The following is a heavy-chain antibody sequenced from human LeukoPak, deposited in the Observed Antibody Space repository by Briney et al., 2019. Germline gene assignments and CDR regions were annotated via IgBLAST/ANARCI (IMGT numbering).Heavy chain of an antibody. Sequence: SETLSLTCAVYGGSFSGYYWSWIRQPPGKGLEWLGSIFYSGATYYKPSLKSRVSISIDTSKNQFSLNLSSVTAADTAVYYCARIFSDGIFQHWGQGPLVTVSS. J-gene: IGHJ1*01. V-gene: IGHV4-34*12. D-gene: IGHD2-15*01. CDR3: ARIFSDGIFQH. CDR2: IFYSGAT. CDR1: GGSFSGYY.